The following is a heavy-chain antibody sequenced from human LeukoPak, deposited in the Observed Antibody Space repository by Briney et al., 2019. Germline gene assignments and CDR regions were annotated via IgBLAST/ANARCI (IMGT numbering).Heavy chain of an antibody. CDR3: ARSQIAARFSWFDP. D-gene: IGHD6-6*01. Sequence: GRSLRLSCAASGFTFSSYGMHWVRQAPGKGLEWVAVIWYDGSNKYYADSVKGRFTISRDNSKNTPYPQMNSLRAEDTAVYYCARSQIAARFSWFDPWGQGTLVTVSS. J-gene: IGHJ5*02. V-gene: IGHV3-33*01. CDR1: GFTFSSYG. CDR2: IWYDGSNK.